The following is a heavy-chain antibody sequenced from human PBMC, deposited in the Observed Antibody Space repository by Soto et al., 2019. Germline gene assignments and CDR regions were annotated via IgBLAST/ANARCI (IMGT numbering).Heavy chain of an antibody. Sequence: GGSVRLSCAASGFTFSSYSMNWVRQAPGKGLEWVSYISSSSSSTXYYADSVKGRFTISRDNAKNSLYLQMNSLRDEDTAVYYCARWDTAFNYWGQGTLVTVSS. D-gene: IGHD5-18*01. CDR3: ARWDTAFNY. CDR2: ISSSSSSTX. CDR1: GFTFSSYS. V-gene: IGHV3-48*02. J-gene: IGHJ4*02.